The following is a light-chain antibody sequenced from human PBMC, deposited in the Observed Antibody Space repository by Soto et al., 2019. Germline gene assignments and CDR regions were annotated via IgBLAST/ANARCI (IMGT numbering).Light chain of an antibody. Sequence: IVLTQSPCTLSLSPGERATLSCRASQSVSNNYLACYQQKPGQAPRLLIYGASNRATGIPDRFSGSGSGTDFTLTISRLEPEDFAVYWCQQYDSSPRTFGQGTKVDIK. CDR2: GAS. V-gene: IGKV3-20*01. CDR3: QQYDSSPRT. J-gene: IGKJ1*01. CDR1: QSVSNNY.